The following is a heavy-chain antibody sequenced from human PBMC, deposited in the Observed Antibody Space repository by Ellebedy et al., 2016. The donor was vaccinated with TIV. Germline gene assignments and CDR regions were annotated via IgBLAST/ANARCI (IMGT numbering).Heavy chain of an antibody. D-gene: IGHD6-13*01. CDR2: IYTSGST. J-gene: IGHJ4*02. CDR1: GGSISSYY. V-gene: IGHV4-4*07. CDR3: YLYSSSWSGHFDY. Sequence: SETLSLTCTVSGGSISSYYWSWIRQPPGKGLEWIGRIYTSGSTNYNPSLKSRVTMSVDTSKIQFSLSLSAATAADTAMYYCYLYSSSWSGHFDYWGQGTLVTVSS.